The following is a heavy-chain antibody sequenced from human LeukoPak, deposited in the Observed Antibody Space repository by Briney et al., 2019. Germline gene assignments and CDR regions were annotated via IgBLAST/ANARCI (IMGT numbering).Heavy chain of an antibody. D-gene: IGHD4-17*01. Sequence: ASVKVSCKAAGYPFDNFGLTWGRQAPGQGLEWMGWISAYNGNTNYAQKFRDRLTMRTDASTRTAYLELRSLKSDDTAVYYCARDRLGGDLTGESLYWGQGTLVTVSS. CDR1: GYPFDNFG. J-gene: IGHJ4*02. V-gene: IGHV1-18*01. CDR3: ARDRLGGDLTGESLY. CDR2: ISAYNGNT.